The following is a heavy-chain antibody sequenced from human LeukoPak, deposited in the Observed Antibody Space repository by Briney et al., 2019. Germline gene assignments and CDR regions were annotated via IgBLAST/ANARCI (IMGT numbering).Heavy chain of an antibody. CDR2: ISSSSSYI. J-gene: IGHJ4*02. CDR3: ARVTEAPYYFDY. V-gene: IGHV3-21*01. Sequence: GGSLRLSCAASGFTFSSYSMNWVRQAPGEGLEWVSSISSSSSYIYYADSVKGRFTISRDNANNSLYLQMNSLRAEDTAVYYCARVTEAPYYFDYWGQGTLVTVSS. CDR1: GFTFSSYS.